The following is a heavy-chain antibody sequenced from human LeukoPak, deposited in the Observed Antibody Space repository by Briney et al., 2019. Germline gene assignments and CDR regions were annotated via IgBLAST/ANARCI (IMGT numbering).Heavy chain of an antibody. CDR2: TYCRSKWYN. CDR3: ARGGWRTPGFDY. D-gene: IGHD6-19*01. CDR1: GDSVSSNSAA. V-gene: IGHV6-1*01. Sequence: SQTLSLTCAISGDSVSSNSAAWNWIRQSPSRGLEWLGRTYCRSKWYNDYVVSVKSRITINPDTSKNQFSLQLNSVTPEDTAVYYCARGGWRTPGFDYWGQGTLVTVSS. J-gene: IGHJ4*02.